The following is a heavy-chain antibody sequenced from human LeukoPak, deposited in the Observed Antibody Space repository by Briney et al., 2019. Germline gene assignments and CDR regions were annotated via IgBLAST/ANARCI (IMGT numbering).Heavy chain of an antibody. J-gene: IGHJ5*02. CDR3: ATVLTTTVPSNNWFDP. V-gene: IGHV4-31*03. Sequence: PSETLSLTCTVSGGSISSGGYYWSWIRQHPGKGPEWIGYIYYSGSTYYNPSLKSRVTISVDTSKNQFSLKLSSVTAADTAVYYCATVLTTTVPSNNWFDPWGQGTLVTVSS. D-gene: IGHD1-14*01. CDR2: IYYSGST. CDR1: GGSISSGGYY.